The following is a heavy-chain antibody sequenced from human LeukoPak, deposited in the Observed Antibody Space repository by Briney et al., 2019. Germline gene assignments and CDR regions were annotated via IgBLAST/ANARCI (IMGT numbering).Heavy chain of an antibody. CDR3: ARGGTYSNYVWFDP. J-gene: IGHJ5*02. Sequence: GGSLRLSCAASGLTFSSHWMHWVRQAPGKGLVWVSRITNDGSSTTYADSVKGRFTISRDNAKNMLYLQVNSLRAEDTAVYYCARGGTYSNYVWFDPWGQGTLVTVSS. CDR2: ITNDGSST. D-gene: IGHD4-11*01. CDR1: GLTFSSHW. V-gene: IGHV3-74*01.